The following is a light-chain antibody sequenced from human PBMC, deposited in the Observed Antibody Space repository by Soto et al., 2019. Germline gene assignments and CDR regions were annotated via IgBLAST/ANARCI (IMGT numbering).Light chain of an antibody. CDR1: QNINTW. J-gene: IGKJ1*01. CDR3: QQFHLYST. CDR2: KAS. V-gene: IGKV1-5*03. Sequence: DINMTQSPSTVSASILDIVTITFLASQNINTWLAWYQQKPGKVPKLLIYKASNLESGVPSRFSGSGSGTEFTLTISSLQTDDFATYYCQQFHLYSTFGQGTKVDI.